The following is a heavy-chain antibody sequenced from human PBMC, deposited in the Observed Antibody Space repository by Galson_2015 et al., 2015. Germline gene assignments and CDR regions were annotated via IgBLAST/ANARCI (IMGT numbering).Heavy chain of an antibody. V-gene: IGHV3-7*01. CDR2: IKEDGSEK. CDR3: ARSTAHYFDY. D-gene: IGHD2-21*02. J-gene: IGHJ4*02. Sequence: SLRLSCAASGLIFSNYWMTWVRQAPGKGLEWVASIKEDGSEKYYVDSVKGRFTVSRDNAKNSLYLQMNSLGAEDTAVYYCARSTAHYFDYWGQGTLVTVSS. CDR1: GLIFSNYW.